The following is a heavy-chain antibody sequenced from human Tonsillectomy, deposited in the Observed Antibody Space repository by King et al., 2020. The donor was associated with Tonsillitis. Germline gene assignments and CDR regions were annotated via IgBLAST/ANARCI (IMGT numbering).Heavy chain of an antibody. CDR3: ARLLPEYSRSAGCFDY. CDR1: GVSIRSHY. D-gene: IGHD6-6*01. CDR2: IYSSVST. J-gene: IGHJ4*02. V-gene: IGHV4-59*08. Sequence: QLQESGPGLAKPSETLSLTCTVSGVSIRSHYWSWIRQPPGKGLEWIGYIYSSVSTNYNPSLKSRVTISVDTSKNQFSLKLSSVTAADTAVYYCARLLPEYSRSAGCFDYWGQGTLVTVSS.